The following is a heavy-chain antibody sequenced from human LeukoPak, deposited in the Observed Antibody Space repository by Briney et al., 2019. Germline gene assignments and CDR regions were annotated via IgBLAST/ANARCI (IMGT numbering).Heavy chain of an antibody. CDR2: ISGSGCST. J-gene: IGHJ4*02. CDR1: GFTFSSYA. D-gene: IGHD4-11*01. CDR3: AKRGSDYSDYAAKYFDY. Sequence: GGSLRLSCAASGFTFSSYAMSWVRQAPGKGLEWVSAISGSGCSTYYADSVKGRFTISRDNSKNTLYLQMNSLRAEDTAVYYCAKRGSDYSDYAAKYFDYWGQGTLVTVSS. V-gene: IGHV3-23*01.